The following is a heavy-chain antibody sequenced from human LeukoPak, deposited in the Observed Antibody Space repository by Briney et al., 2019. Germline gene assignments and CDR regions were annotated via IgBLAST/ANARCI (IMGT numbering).Heavy chain of an antibody. CDR2: IRYDGSNK. Sequence: AXXFTXXSYGMHWVRQAPGKGLEWVAFIRYDGSNKYYADSVKGRFTISRDNSKNTVYLQMNSLRAEDTAVYYXXXXXXXXXXXGXXXXXXXXYWGXXXLXTVSS. V-gene: IGHV3-30*02. CDR1: XFTXXSYG. CDR3: XXXXXXXXXXGXXXXXXXXY. J-gene: IGHJ4*01.